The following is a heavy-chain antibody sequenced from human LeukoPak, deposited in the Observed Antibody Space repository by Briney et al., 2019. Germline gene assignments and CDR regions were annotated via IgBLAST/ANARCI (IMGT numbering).Heavy chain of an antibody. CDR3: AGEGNGLLSKDFDY. Sequence: ASVMVSCKASGYTFTSYDINWVRQATGQGPEWMGWMNPNSGNTGYAQEFQGRVTMTRDTSMSTAYMELTRLASDDTAVYYCAGEGNGLLSKDFDYWGQGTLVTVSS. J-gene: IGHJ4*02. CDR2: MNPNSGNT. V-gene: IGHV1-8*01. D-gene: IGHD2/OR15-2a*01. CDR1: GYTFTSYD.